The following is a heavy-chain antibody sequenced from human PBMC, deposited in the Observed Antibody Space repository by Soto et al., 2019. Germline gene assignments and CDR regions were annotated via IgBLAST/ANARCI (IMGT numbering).Heavy chain of an antibody. V-gene: IGHV4-4*02. CDR2: VHISGHS. J-gene: IGHJ5*01. Sequence: SETLSLTCTLSGGSVRAPDWWNWVRQSPDKGLEWIAEVHISGHSNYNPSLRSRVSVSIDSSKNQFYLNLNSVTAADTAIYYCARVRQGCSANNCYFDPWGQGTQVTSPQ. CDR3: ARVRQGCSANNCYFDP. D-gene: IGHD1-1*01. CDR1: GGSVRAPDW.